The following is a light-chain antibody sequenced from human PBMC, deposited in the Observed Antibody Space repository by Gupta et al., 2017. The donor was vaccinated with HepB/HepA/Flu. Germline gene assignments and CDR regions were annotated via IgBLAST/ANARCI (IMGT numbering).Light chain of an antibody. CDR2: GAS. Sequence: IVLTQSPGTLSLSPGERIALSCRASQTVRYRYLAWYQQKPGQTPSLLIYGASNRATGVPDRFIGSGSGTDFTLTISRLEPEDFAVYYCQQYDNSPFSFGQGTKLEIK. V-gene: IGKV3-20*01. CDR1: QTVRYRY. J-gene: IGKJ2*01. CDR3: QQYDNSPFS.